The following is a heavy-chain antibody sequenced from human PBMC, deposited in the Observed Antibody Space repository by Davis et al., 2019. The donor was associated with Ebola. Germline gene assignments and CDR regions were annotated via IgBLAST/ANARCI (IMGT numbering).Heavy chain of an antibody. CDR1: RYTFPSYG. CDR2: INPNSRGT. Sequence: ASVPVSCMASRYTFPSYGISWVRQAPGQGLEWLGWINPNSRGTNYAQKFQGWVTMTRDTSISTAYMELSRLRSDDTAVYYCARVSGDYTTFDYWGQGTLVTVSS. D-gene: IGHD4-17*01. J-gene: IGHJ4*02. V-gene: IGHV1-2*04. CDR3: ARVSGDYTTFDY.